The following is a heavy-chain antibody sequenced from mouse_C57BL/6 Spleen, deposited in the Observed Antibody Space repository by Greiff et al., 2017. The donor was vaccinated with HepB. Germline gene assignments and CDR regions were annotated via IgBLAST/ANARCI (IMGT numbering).Heavy chain of an antibody. J-gene: IGHJ2*01. CDR1: GYTFTEYT. D-gene: IGHD1-1*01. Sequence: QVHVKQSGAELVKPGASVKLSCKASGYTFTEYTIHWVKQRSGQGLEWIGWFYPGSGSIKYNEKFKDKATLTADKSSSTVYMELSRLTSEDSAVYFCARQSPYYYGSSEYFDYWGQGTTLTVSS. CDR3: ARQSPYYYGSSEYFDY. CDR2: FYPGSGSI. V-gene: IGHV1-62-2*01.